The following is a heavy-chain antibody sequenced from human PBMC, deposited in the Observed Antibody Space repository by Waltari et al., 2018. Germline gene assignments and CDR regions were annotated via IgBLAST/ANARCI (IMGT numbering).Heavy chain of an antibody. J-gene: IGHJ5*02. CDR2: IYYSGST. D-gene: IGHD5-12*01. CDR3: ARDRRDGYIHNWFDP. CDR1: GGSISSYY. Sequence: QVQLQESGPGLVKPSETLSLTCTVSGGSISSYYWSWIRQPPGKGLEWIGYIYYSGSTNSNPSLKSRVTISVDTSKNQFSLKLSSVTAADTAVYYCARDRRDGYIHNWFDPWGQGTLVTVSS. V-gene: IGHV4-59*01.